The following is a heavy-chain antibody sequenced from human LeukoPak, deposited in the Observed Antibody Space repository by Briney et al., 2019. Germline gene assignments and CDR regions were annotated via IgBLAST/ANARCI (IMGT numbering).Heavy chain of an antibody. CDR1: GGSISSSSYY. CDR2: IYYSGST. Sequence: SETLSLTCTVSGGSISSSSYYWGWIRQPPGKGLEWIGSIYYSGSTYYNPSLKSRVTISVDRSKNQFSLKLSSVTAADTAVYYCARERAVAGNGGYYFDYWGQGTLVTVSS. J-gene: IGHJ4*02. CDR3: ARERAVAGNGGYYFDY. D-gene: IGHD6-19*01. V-gene: IGHV4-39*07.